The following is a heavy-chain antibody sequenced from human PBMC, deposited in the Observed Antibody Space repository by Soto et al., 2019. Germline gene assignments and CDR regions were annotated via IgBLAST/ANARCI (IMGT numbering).Heavy chain of an antibody. CDR2: IKRISGGGTT. J-gene: IGHJ3*02. Sequence: EVQVVESGGGVVKPGGTLRLSCAASGFTFRNAWMSWVRQAPGKGLEWVGRIKRISGGGTTAYGTPVKDRFIISRDDSKKTMYLQMNSLKTEDTAVYYCVTSLVGANAFDIWGQGTMVIVSS. D-gene: IGHD1-26*01. CDR3: VTSLVGANAFDI. CDR1: GFTFRNAW. V-gene: IGHV3-15*01.